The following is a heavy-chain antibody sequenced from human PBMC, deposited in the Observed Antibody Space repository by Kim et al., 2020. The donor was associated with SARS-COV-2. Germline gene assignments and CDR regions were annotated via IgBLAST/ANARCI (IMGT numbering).Heavy chain of an antibody. D-gene: IGHD2-21*01. V-gene: IGHV4-59*08. Sequence: SLKSRVTMSVDTSKNQFSLKLSSVTVADTAVYYCSRLRAYCGPNDWYSFDHWGQGTLVTVPS. J-gene: IGHJ4*02. CDR3: SRLRAYCGPNDWYSFDH.